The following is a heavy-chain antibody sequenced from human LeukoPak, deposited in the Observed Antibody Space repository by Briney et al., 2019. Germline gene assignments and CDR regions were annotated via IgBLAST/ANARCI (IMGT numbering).Heavy chain of an antibody. Sequence: PSETLSLTCTVSGGSISSGSYYWSWIRQPAGKGLEWIGRIYTSGSTNYNPSLKSRVTISVDTSKNQFSLKLSSVTAADTAVYYCARAELGKGDYFDYWGQGTLVTVSS. V-gene: IGHV4-61*02. CDR2: IYTSGST. J-gene: IGHJ4*02. CDR3: ARAELGKGDYFDY. D-gene: IGHD7-27*01. CDR1: GGSISSGSYY.